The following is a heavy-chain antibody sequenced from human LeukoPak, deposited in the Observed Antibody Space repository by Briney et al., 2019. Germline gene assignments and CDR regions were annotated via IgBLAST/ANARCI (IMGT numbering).Heavy chain of an antibody. J-gene: IGHJ3*02. V-gene: IGHV5-51*01. Sequence: HGESLKTSCKGSGYSFTSYWIGWVRQMPGKGLEWMGIIYPGDSDTRYSPSFQGQVTISADKSISTAYLQWSSLKASDTAMYYCARHGSYSSSWAGDAFDIWGQGTMVTVSS. CDR3: ARHGSYSSSWAGDAFDI. D-gene: IGHD6-13*01. CDR1: GYSFTSYW. CDR2: IYPGDSDT.